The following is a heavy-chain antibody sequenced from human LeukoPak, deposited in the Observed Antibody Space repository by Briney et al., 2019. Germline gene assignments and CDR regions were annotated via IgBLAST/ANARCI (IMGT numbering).Heavy chain of an antibody. J-gene: IGHJ1*01. Sequence: GGSPRLSCAASGFTFSSYAMHWVRQAPGKGLEWVAVISYDGSNKYYADSVKGRFTISRDNSKNTLYLQMNSLRAEDTAVYYCATPSSHAPEYFQHWGQGTLVTVSS. V-gene: IGHV3-30-3*01. D-gene: IGHD6-13*01. CDR3: ATPSSHAPEYFQH. CDR1: GFTFSSYA. CDR2: ISYDGSNK.